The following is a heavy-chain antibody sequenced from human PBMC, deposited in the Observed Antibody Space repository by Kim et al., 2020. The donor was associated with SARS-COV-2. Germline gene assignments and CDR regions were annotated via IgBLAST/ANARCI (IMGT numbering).Heavy chain of an antibody. Sequence: GGSLRLSCAASGFTFSSYAMSWARQAPGKGLEWVSTISSNSGSTYYADSVKGRFTISRDNSKNTLLLQMNSLRAEDSAVYYCAKVAASGTYYNGMDVWGQGTTVTVSS. CDR3: AKVAASGTYYNGMDV. CDR1: GFTFSSYA. J-gene: IGHJ6*02. D-gene: IGHD6-13*01. CDR2: ISSNSGST. V-gene: IGHV3-23*01.